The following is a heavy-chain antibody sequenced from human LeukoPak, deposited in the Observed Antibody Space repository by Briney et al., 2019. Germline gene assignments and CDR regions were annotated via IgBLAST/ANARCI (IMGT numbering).Heavy chain of an antibody. CDR3: ARDRNSGTSLDI. J-gene: IGHJ3*02. D-gene: IGHD6-6*01. V-gene: IGHV1-2*02. CDR1: GYTFTGYY. CDR2: IYPYSGDT. Sequence: ASVTVSCKASGYTFTGYYIHWVRQAPGQGLEWMGWIYPYSGDTNYAQNFQGRVTMTRDTSISTAYMELSSLKSDDTAVYYCARDRNSGTSLDIWGQGTMLTVSS.